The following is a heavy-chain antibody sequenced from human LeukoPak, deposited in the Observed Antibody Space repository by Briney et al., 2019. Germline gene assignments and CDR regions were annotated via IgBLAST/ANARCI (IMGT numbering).Heavy chain of an antibody. CDR3: AKAITMVRGWYGYYYYGMDV. V-gene: IGHV3-23*01. CDR2: ISRSGGST. D-gene: IGHD3-10*01. CDR1: GFTFSSYA. J-gene: IGHJ6*02. Sequence: GGSLRLSCAASGFTFSSYAMSWGRQAPGKRLEWVSAISRSGGSTYYADCVKGRFTISRDNSKKTLYLHMNSLRAEDTAVYYCAKAITMVRGWYGYYYYGMDVWGQGTTVTVSS.